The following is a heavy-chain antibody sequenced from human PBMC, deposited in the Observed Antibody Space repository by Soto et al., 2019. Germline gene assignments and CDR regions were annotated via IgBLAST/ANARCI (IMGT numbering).Heavy chain of an antibody. CDR3: ASVWVTMVRGVILGYYGMDV. V-gene: IGHV4-30-4*01. J-gene: IGHJ6*02. Sequence: SETLSLTCTVSGGSISSGDYYWSWIRQPLGKGLEWIGYIYYSGSTYYNPSLKSRVTISVDTSKNQFSLKLSSVTAADTAVYYCASVWVTMVRGVILGYYGMDVWGQGTTVTVSS. CDR1: GGSISSGDYY. CDR2: IYYSGST. D-gene: IGHD3-10*01.